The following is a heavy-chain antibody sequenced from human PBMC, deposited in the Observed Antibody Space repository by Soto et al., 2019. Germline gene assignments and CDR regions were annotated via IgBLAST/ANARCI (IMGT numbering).Heavy chain of an antibody. Sequence: GGSLRLSCAASGFTFSSYAMHWVRQAPGKGLEWVAVISYDGSNKYYADSVKGRFTISRDNSKNTLYPQMNSLRAEDTAVYYCSHAGYSSGLPARYYYYGMDVWGQGTTVTVSS. CDR3: SHAGYSSGLPARYYYYGMDV. V-gene: IGHV3-30-3*01. D-gene: IGHD6-19*01. CDR2: ISYDGSNK. CDR1: GFTFSSYA. J-gene: IGHJ6*02.